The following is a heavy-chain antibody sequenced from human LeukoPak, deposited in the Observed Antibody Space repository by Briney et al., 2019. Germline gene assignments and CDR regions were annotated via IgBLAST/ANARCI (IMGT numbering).Heavy chain of an antibody. CDR2: MNPKSGNT. J-gene: IGHJ6*02. V-gene: IGHV1-8*01. CDR1: GYTFTSYD. D-gene: IGHD4-11*01. CDR3: ARYERGGLPHYGMDV. Sequence: ASVTVSFKASGYTFTSYDTNWVRQATGQGLEWMGWMNPKSGNTGYAQKFQGRVTMTRNTSISTAYMELSNLRSEDTAVYYCARYERGGLPHYGMDVWGQGTTVTVSS.